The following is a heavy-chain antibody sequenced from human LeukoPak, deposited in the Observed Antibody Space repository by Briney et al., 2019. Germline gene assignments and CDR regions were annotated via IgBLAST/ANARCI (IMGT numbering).Heavy chain of an antibody. D-gene: IGHD3-22*01. Sequence: ASVKVSCKASGGTFSSYAISWVRQAPGQGLEWMGGIIPIFGTANYAQKFQGRVTITADESTSTAYMELSSLRSEDTAVYYCARVPVRRGSSGYYSLDYWGQGTLVTVSS. CDR2: IIPIFGTA. CDR1: GGTFSSYA. V-gene: IGHV1-69*13. J-gene: IGHJ4*02. CDR3: ARVPVRRGSSGYYSLDY.